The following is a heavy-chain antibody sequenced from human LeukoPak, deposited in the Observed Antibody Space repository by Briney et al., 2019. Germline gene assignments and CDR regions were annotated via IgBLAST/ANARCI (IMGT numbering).Heavy chain of an antibody. CDR1: GGSISSYF. CDR2: IYYSGST. CDR3: ARDIVGADYFDY. Sequence: PSETLSLTCTVSGGSISSYFWSWIRQPPGKGLEWIGYIYYSGSTNYNPSLESRVTISVDTSKNQFSLKLSSVTAADTAVYYCARDIVGADYFDYWGQGTLVTVSS. J-gene: IGHJ4*02. D-gene: IGHD1-26*01. V-gene: IGHV4-59*01.